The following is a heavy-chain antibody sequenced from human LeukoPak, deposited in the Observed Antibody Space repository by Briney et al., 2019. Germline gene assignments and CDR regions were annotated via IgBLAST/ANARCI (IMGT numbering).Heavy chain of an antibody. V-gene: IGHV3-23*01. J-gene: IGHJ6*03. CDR3: AKDSSCSSTSCYNDYYYYYMDV. CDR1: GFTFSSYA. Sequence: GGSLRLSCAASGFTFSSYAMSWVRQAPGKGLEWVSAIRGSGGSTYYADSVKGRFTISRDNSKNTLYLQMNSLRAEDTAVYYCAKDSSCSSTSCYNDYYYYYMDVWGKGTTVTVSS. CDR2: IRGSGGST. D-gene: IGHD2-2*02.